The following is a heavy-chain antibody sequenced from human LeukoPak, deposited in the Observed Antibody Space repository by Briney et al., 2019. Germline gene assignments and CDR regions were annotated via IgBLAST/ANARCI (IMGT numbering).Heavy chain of an antibody. Sequence: ASVKVSCKASGYTFTSYGISWVRQAPGQGLEWMGRIIPILGIANYAQKFQGRVTITADKSTSTAYMELSSLRSEDTAVYYCARSPMITFGGVIPFDPWGQGTPVTVSS. V-gene: IGHV1-69*04. CDR1: GYTFTSYG. CDR3: ARSPMITFGGVIPFDP. J-gene: IGHJ5*02. D-gene: IGHD3-16*02. CDR2: IIPILGIA.